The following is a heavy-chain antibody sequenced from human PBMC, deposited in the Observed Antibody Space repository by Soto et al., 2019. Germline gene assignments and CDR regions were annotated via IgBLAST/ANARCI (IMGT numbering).Heavy chain of an antibody. CDR1: GGSIRGYY. V-gene: IGHV4-4*07. CDR2: MHTSGST. Sequence: QMQLQESGPGLVKPSETLSLTCTVSGGSIRGYYWSWIRQSAGMGLEWIGRMHTSGSTNYNPSLKSRVTFSVDMSTTQISLKLTSVTAADTALYYCVRASMPKAHFDSWGQGTLVTVSS. J-gene: IGHJ4*02. D-gene: IGHD2-2*01. CDR3: VRASMPKAHFDS.